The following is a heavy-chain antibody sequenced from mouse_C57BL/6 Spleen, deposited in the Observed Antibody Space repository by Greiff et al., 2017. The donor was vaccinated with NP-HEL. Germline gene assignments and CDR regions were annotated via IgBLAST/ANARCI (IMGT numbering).Heavy chain of an antibody. V-gene: IGHV3-2*02. D-gene: IGHD1-2*01. CDR2: ISYSGST. CDR3: ARTARIKY. CDR1: GYSITSGYG. J-gene: IGHJ2*01. Sequence: EVQLQQSGPGLVKPSQSLSLTCTVTGYSITSGYGWNWIRQFPGNKLEWMGYISYSGSTNYNPSLKSRISITRDTSKNQFFLQLNSGTTEDTATYYCARTARIKYWGQGTTLTVSS.